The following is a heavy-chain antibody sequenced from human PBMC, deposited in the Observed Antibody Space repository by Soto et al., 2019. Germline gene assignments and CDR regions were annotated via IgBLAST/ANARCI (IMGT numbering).Heavy chain of an antibody. D-gene: IGHD3-22*01. CDR2: ISAYNGNT. CDR3: AREVLSYYYDSSGYSSPAFDY. CDR1: GYTFTSYG. V-gene: IGHV1-18*01. J-gene: IGHJ4*02. Sequence: ASVKVSCKASGYTFTSYGISWVRQAPGQGLEWMGWISAYNGNTNYAQKLQGRVTMTTDTSTSTAYMELRSLRSDDTAVYYRAREVLSYYYDSSGYSSPAFDYWGQGTLVTVSS.